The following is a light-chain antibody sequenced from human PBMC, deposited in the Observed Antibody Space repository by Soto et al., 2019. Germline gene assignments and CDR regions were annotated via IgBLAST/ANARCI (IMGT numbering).Light chain of an antibody. CDR2: DAS. J-gene: IGKJ4*01. CDR1: HDVSRN. Sequence: DIQMTQSPSSLSASVGDRVTIACQSSHDVSRNLNWFQQKPGEAPKLLIYDASNLERGVPSRFSASGFWTDFTFTIRSLPAGDVATYYCQQYNSMLSFGGGTEIELK. CDR3: QQYNSMLS. V-gene: IGKV1-33*01.